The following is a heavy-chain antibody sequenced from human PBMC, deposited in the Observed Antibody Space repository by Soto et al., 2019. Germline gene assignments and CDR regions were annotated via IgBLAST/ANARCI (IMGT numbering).Heavy chain of an antibody. CDR1: GFTFSSYW. CDR3: ARVAYGNGWIFDH. Sequence: VQLVESGGGLVQPGGSLRLSCAASGFTFSSYWMSWVRQAPGKGLEWVANIKQDGSEKYYVDSVKGRFTLPRDNAQNSRRLQMNSLRAEDTAIYFCARVAYGNGWIFDHWGQGTLVTVSS. V-gene: IGHV3-7*01. D-gene: IGHD6-19*01. J-gene: IGHJ4*01. CDR2: IKQDGSEK.